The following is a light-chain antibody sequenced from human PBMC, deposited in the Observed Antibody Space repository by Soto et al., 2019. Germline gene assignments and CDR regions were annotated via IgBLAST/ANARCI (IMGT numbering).Light chain of an antibody. CDR1: QSIDTF. J-gene: IGKJ5*01. Sequence: DIQMTQSPSSLSASVEDRVTIACRASQSIDTFLNWYQQKPGKAPKLLIYAASTLQSGVPSRFSGSGSGTDFTLTISRLQPEDFATYYCQQSDSTPVTFGQGTRLEIK. CDR2: AAS. CDR3: QQSDSTPVT. V-gene: IGKV1-39*01.